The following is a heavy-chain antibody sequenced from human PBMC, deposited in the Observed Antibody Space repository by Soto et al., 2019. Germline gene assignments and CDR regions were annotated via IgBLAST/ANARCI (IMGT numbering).Heavy chain of an antibody. V-gene: IGHV4-59*01. CDR3: VRLVLADYSSIDL. Sequence: PSETLSLTCTVPGGSISSYYWSWIRQPPGKGMEWIGYIYYSVSTNYNPSLRSRVTISVDTSKNQFSLKLSSVTAGETGVYYCVRLVLADYSSIDLWGQGTLVTVSS. J-gene: IGHJ1*01. CDR1: GGSISSYY. CDR2: IYYSVST. D-gene: IGHD2-15*01.